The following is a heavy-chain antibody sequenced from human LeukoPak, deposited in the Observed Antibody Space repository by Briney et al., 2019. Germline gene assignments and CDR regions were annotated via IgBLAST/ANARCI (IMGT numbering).Heavy chain of an antibody. Sequence: SETLSLTCTVSGGSISSYYWSWIRQPPGKGLEWIGYIYYSGSTNYNPSLKSRVTISVDTSKNQFSLKPSSVTAADTAVYYCASLNWNDRDYWGQGTLVTVSS. CDR2: IYYSGST. CDR1: GGSISSYY. D-gene: IGHD1-1*01. J-gene: IGHJ4*02. V-gene: IGHV4-59*01. CDR3: ASLNWNDRDY.